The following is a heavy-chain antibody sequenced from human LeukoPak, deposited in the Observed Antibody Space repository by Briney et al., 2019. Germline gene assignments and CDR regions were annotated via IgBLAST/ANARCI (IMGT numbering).Heavy chain of an antibody. CDR2: IKQDGSEK. J-gene: IGHJ6*03. Sequence: GGSLRLSCAASGFTFSSYWMSWVRQAPGKGLEWVANIKQDGSEKYYVYLVKGRFTISRDNAKNSLYLQMNSLRAEDMAVYYCARAYSVKYGLGYYYMDVWGKGTTVTISS. V-gene: IGHV3-7*01. CDR1: GFTFSSYW. CDR3: ARAYSVKYGLGYYYMDV. D-gene: IGHD1-26*01.